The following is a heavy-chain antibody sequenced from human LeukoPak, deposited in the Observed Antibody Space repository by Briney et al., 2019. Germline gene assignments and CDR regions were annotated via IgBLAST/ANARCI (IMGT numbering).Heavy chain of an antibody. D-gene: IGHD2-15*01. V-gene: IGHV1-3*01. CDR3: ARDGGYCSGGSCYGDTWHYDYYYGMDV. J-gene: IGHJ6*04. Sequence: ASVKVSCKASGYTFTSYAMHWVRQAPGQRLEWMGWINAGNGNTKYSQKFQGRVTITRDTSASTAYMELSSLRSEDTAVYYCARDGGYCSGGSCYGDTWHYDYYYGMDVWGKGTTVTASS. CDR2: INAGNGNT. CDR1: GYTFTSYA.